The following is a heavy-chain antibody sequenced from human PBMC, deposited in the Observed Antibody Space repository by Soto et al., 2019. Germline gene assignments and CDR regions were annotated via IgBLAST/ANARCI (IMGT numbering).Heavy chain of an antibody. Sequence: PGGSPRLSRSASGFPFSCYDMHGVRQATGKGLERVSAIGTAGDTYYPDSVKGRFTISRDNSKNTLYLQMNSLRAEDTAVYFCASLGYCSGVNCEFYYFYYGMDVWGQGTTVTVSS. D-gene: IGHD2-15*01. V-gene: IGHV3-13*01. CDR1: GFPFSCYD. J-gene: IGHJ6*02. CDR3: ASLGYCSGVNCEFYYFYYGMDV. CDR2: IGTAGDT.